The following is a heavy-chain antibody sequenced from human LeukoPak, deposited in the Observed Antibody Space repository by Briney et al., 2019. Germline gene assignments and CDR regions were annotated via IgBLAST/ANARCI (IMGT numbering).Heavy chain of an antibody. CDR2: IYSDGTT. V-gene: IGHV3-53*01. Sequence: PGGSLRLSCAASGFTVSSNYMSWVRQAPWKGLEWVSLIYSDGTTYYADSVKGRFTISRDNSKNTLYLQMDSLRAEDTAVYYCARESDWSSGWYHFDYWGQGTLVTVSS. J-gene: IGHJ4*02. CDR1: GFTVSSNY. D-gene: IGHD6-19*01. CDR3: ARESDWSSGWYHFDY.